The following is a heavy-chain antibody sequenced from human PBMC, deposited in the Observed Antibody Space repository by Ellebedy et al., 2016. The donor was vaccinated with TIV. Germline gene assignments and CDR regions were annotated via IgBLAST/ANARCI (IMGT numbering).Heavy chain of an antibody. CDR3: AKDRAVVTSRFLDL. CDR1: GFTFSSYA. V-gene: IGHV3-30-3*01. Sequence: PGGSLRLSCAASGFTFSSYAMHWVRQAPGKGLEWVAVISYDGSNKYYADSVKGRFTISRDNSKNTLYLQMNSLRAEDTAVYYCAKDRAVVTSRFLDLWGRGTLVTVSS. J-gene: IGHJ2*01. D-gene: IGHD4-23*01. CDR2: ISYDGSNK.